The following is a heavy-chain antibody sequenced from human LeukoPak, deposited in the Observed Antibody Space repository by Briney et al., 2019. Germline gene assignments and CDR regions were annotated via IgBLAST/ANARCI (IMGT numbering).Heavy chain of an antibody. V-gene: IGHV1-46*01. CDR1: GYTFTSYY. CDR3: ARVQSSGYYSDY. D-gene: IGHD3-22*01. CDR2: INPSGGST. J-gene: IGHJ4*02. Sequence: ASVKVSCKASGYTFTSYYMHWVRQAPGQGLEWMGIINPSGGSTSCAQKFQGRVTMTRDTSTSTVYMELSSLRSEDTAVYYCARVQSSGYYSDYWGQGTLVTVSS.